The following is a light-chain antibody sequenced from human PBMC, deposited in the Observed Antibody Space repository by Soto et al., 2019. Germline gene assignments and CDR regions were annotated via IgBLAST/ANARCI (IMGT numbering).Light chain of an antibody. Sequence: VVTQSPASLPVSPGDRVTISCRAGPISSNLAWHQQRPGQAPRLLIYGASVRATGVPARFSGSGSGTEFTLTINSLQSEDYAVYFCQQYNNWPYTFGQGTKVDIK. V-gene: IGKV3-15*01. CDR1: PISSN. CDR2: GAS. CDR3: QQYNNWPYT. J-gene: IGKJ2*01.